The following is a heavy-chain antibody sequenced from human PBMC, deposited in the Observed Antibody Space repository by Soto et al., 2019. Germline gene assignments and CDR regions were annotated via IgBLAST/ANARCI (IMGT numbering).Heavy chain of an antibody. J-gene: IGHJ4*02. CDR2: ISAYNGNT. D-gene: IGHD3-10*01. CDR3: ASSWFGDFVYYFDY. Sequence: GASVKVSCKASGYTFTNYAISWVRQAPGQGLEWMGWISAYNGNTNYAQKLQGRVTMTTDKSTSSASMELRSLRSDDTVVYYCASSWFGDFVYYFDYWGQGTLVTVSS. V-gene: IGHV1-18*01. CDR1: GYTFTNYA.